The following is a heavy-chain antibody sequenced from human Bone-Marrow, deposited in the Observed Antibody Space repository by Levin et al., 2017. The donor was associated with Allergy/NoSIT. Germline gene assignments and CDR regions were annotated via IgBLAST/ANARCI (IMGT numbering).Heavy chain of an antibody. CDR3: TKSADADYYSGQNS. CDR2: LSDSGSDT. Sequence: AGESLKISCAASGFTFRHYAMNWVRQAPGRGLEWVSTLSDSGSDTYYADSVKGRFTISRDNSKNTLYLQMNSLRVEDTAIYFCTKSADADYYSGQNSWGQGTLVIVSS. V-gene: IGHV3-23*01. CDR1: GFTFRHYA. D-gene: IGHD3-22*01. J-gene: IGHJ4*02.